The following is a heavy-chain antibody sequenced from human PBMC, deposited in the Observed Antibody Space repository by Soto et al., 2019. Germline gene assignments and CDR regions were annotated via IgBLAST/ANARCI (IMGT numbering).Heavy chain of an antibody. CDR3: VAYGSGRGIYTYYYYGMDL. D-gene: IGHD3-10*01. CDR2: ISGSGGST. V-gene: IGHV3-23*01. J-gene: IGHJ6*02. Sequence: GGSLRLSCAASGFTFSSYAMSWVRQAPGKGLEWVSAISGSGGSTYYADSVKGRFTISRDNSKNTLYLQMNSLRAEDTAVYYCVAYGSGRGIYTYYYYGMDLWGQGTTVTVSS. CDR1: GFTFSSYA.